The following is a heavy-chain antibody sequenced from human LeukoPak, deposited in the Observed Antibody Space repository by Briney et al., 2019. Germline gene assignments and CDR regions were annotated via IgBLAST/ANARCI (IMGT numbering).Heavy chain of an antibody. CDR3: ARDGDLSTRWGPNAFDI. Sequence: PGGSLRLSCVVSGFTFSRNAMHWVRQAPGKGPEWVAIISYDGSDKYYADSVKGRFTISRDNSKNTLYLQMNSLSSEDTAVYYCARDGDLSTRWGPNAFDIWGQGTMVTVSS. J-gene: IGHJ3*02. CDR1: GFTFSRNA. CDR2: ISYDGSDK. D-gene: IGHD3-16*02. V-gene: IGHV3-30*03.